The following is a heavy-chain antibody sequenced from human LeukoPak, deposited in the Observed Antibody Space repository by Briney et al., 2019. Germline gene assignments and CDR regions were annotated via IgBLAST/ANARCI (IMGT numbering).Heavy chain of an antibody. V-gene: IGHV1-46*01. Sequence: GASVKVSCKASGYTFTSYSMQWVRQAPGQGLEWMGIINPSGDSTSYTQKLQGRLTMTRDTSTNTVYMEPSSLRSNDTAVYYCARGATYISGHHDAWGQGTLVTVSS. CDR3: ARGATYISGHHDA. CDR1: GYTFTSYS. D-gene: IGHD6-19*01. CDR2: INPSGDST. J-gene: IGHJ4*02.